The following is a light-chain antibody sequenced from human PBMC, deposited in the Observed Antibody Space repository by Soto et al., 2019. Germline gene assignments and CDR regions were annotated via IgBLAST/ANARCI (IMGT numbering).Light chain of an antibody. Sequence: EVVMTQSPATLSVSPGEGVTLSCRASQGIGDTLAWYQHKPGQTPRPLIYDTSTRATCIPARFIGSRPGPEFTLIINSLQSGDFAIYYCQPYNNWPLTFGVGTKVESK. V-gene: IGKV3-15*01. CDR2: DTS. CDR3: QPYNNWPLT. J-gene: IGKJ4*01. CDR1: QGIGDT.